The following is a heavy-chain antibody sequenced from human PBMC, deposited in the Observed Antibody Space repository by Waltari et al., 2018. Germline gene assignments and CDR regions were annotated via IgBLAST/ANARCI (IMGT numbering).Heavy chain of an antibody. CDR3: AKDYRATDYHYYAMDV. CDR2: IPYDGSNK. CDR1: GVSGPRYG. J-gene: IGHJ6*02. V-gene: IGHV3-30*18. Sequence: QVQLVESGGGVAQPGRSLRLSCAAFGVSGPRYGMHWVRQAPGKGLEWVAVIPYDGSNKYYADSVKGRFTISRDTSKNTLDLQMTSLKTEDTAVYFCAKDYRATDYHYYAMDVWGQGTMVTVSS. D-gene: IGHD1-26*01.